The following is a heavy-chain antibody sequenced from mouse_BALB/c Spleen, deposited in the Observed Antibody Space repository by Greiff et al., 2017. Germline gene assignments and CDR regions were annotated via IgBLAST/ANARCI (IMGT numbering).Heavy chain of an antibody. CDR1: GFTFNTYA. Sequence: DVKLVESGGGLVQPKGSLKLSCAASGFTFNTYAMNWVRQAPGKGLEWVARIRSKSNNYATYYADSVKDRFTISRDDSQSMLYLQMNNLKTEDTAMYYCVRRGYYYGSSWDWYFDVWGAGTTVTVSS. D-gene: IGHD1-1*01. CDR2: IRSKSNNYAT. CDR3: VRRGYYYGSSWDWYFDV. V-gene: IGHV10-1*02. J-gene: IGHJ1*01.